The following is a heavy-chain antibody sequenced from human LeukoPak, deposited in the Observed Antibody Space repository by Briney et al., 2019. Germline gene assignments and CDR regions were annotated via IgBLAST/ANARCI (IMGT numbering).Heavy chain of an antibody. CDR3: AKGAGSSGTAYFDY. D-gene: IGHD6-19*01. CDR1: GFTFSSYG. Sequence: GGSLRLSCAASGFTFSSYGMCWVRQAPGKGLEWVSAISGSGGSTYYADSVKGRFTISRDNSKNTLYLQMNSLRAEDTAVYYCAKGAGSSGTAYFDYWGQGTLVTVSS. CDR2: ISGSGGST. V-gene: IGHV3-23*01. J-gene: IGHJ4*02.